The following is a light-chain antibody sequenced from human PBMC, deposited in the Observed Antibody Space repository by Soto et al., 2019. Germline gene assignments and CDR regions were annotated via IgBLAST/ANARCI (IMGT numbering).Light chain of an antibody. CDR2: GAS. J-gene: IGKJ1*01. V-gene: IGKV3-20*01. CDR3: QQYDRSWT. CDR1: QSVRSSY. Sequence: ETLLTQSPGTLSLSPGERATLSCWASQSVRSSYLAWYNQRPGQAPRLLIYGASRRATGIPDRLSGSGSGTEFTLTISRMEPEDFAVYYCQQYDRSWTFGHGTKVDIK.